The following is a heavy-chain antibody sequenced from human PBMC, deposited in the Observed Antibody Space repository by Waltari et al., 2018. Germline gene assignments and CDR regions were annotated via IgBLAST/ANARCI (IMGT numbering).Heavy chain of an antibody. V-gene: IGHV4-59*08. CDR3: VRGIPPGIRPFDY. J-gene: IGHJ4*02. Sequence: QVQLQESGPGLVKPSETLPLTCSVSGASISKTYWSWLRQPPGRGLEWIGCISDSGDTRYNPSLRTRVSISLDPSKNQFSLKLSSVTAADTAIYHCVRGIPPGIRPFDYWGRGILVTVSS. CDR2: ISDSGDT. D-gene: IGHD5-18*01. CDR1: GASISKTY.